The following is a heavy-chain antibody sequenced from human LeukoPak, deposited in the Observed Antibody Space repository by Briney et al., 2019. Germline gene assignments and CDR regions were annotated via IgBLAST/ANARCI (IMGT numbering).Heavy chain of an antibody. CDR1: GYTFTGYY. CDR3: ARDGYYDSSGSDAFDI. D-gene: IGHD3-22*01. V-gene: IGHV1-2*02. CDR2: INPNSGGT. J-gene: IGHJ3*02. Sequence: GASVKVSCKASGYTFTGYYMHWVRQAPGQGLEWMGWINPNSGGTNYAQKFQGRVTMTRDTSISTAYMELSRLRSDDTAVYYCARDGYYDSSGSDAFDIWGQGTMVTVSS.